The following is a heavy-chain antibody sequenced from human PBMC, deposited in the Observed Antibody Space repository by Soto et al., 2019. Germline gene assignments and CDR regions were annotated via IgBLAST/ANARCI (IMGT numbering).Heavy chain of an antibody. CDR2: ISSSSSYI. CDR1: GFTFSSYS. D-gene: IGHD3-10*01. CDR3: ASQYGSGSYDAFDI. V-gene: IGHV3-21*01. Sequence: GESLKISCAASGFTFSSYSMNWVRQAPGKGLEWVSSISSSSSYIYYADSVKGRFTISRDNAKNSLYLQMNSLRAEDTAVYYCASQYGSGSYDAFDIWGQGTMVTVSS. J-gene: IGHJ3*02.